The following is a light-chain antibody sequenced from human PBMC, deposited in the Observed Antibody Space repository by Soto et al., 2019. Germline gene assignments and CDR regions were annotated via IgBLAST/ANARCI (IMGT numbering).Light chain of an antibody. CDR1: QSVNKY. CDR2: DTS. J-gene: IGKJ5*01. V-gene: IGKV3-11*01. CDR3: QQYNNWPPIT. Sequence: EIVLTQSPATLSLPPGERATLSCRASQSVNKYLAWFQQKLGQPPRLLIYDTSNRATGIPPRFSGSGSGTDFTLTISSLQSEDFAVYYCQQYNNWPPITFGQGTRLEIK.